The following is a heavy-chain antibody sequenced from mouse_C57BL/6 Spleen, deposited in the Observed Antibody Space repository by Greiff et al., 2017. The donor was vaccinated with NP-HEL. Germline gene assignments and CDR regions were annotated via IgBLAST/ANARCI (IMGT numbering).Heavy chain of an antibody. V-gene: IGHV1-82*01. Sequence: VQLVESGPELVKPGASVKISCKASGYAFSSSWMNWVKQRPGKGLEWIGRIYPGDGDTNYNGKFKGKATLTADKSSSTAYMQLSSLTSEDSAVYFCVGLYGNYYFDYWGQGTTLTVSS. J-gene: IGHJ2*01. CDR1: GYAFSSSW. CDR3: VGLYGNYYFDY. D-gene: IGHD2-1*01. CDR2: IYPGDGDT.